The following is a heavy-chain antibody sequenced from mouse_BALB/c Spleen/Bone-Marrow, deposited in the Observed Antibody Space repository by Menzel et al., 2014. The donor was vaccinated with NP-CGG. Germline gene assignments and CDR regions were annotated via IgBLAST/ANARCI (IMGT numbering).Heavy chain of an antibody. J-gene: IGHJ1*01. Sequence: EVQLVESGTVLARPGASVKMSCKASGYSFTSYWMHWVKQRPGQGLEWIGAIYPENSDTSYNQKFKGKAKLTAVTSASTAYMELSSLTNEDSAVYYCTRGLLRRGGYFDVWGAGTTVTVSS. CDR1: GYSFTSYW. V-gene: IGHV1-5*01. CDR3: TRGLLRRGGYFDV. CDR2: IYPENSDT. D-gene: IGHD2-3*01.